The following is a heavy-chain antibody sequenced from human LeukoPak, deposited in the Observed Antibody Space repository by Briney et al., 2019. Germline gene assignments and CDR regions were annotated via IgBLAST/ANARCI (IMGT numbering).Heavy chain of an antibody. J-gene: IGHJ4*02. CDR3: ARGPDYGGYFDH. Sequence: GASVKVSCKASGGTFSNYAISWVRQAPGQGLEWMGGIIPIFGTANYAQKFRGRVTITADKSTRTAYMELSSLRAEDTAVYYCARGPDYGGYFDHWGQGTVVTVSS. D-gene: IGHD3-16*01. CDR2: IIPIFGTA. CDR1: GGTFSNYA. V-gene: IGHV1-69*06.